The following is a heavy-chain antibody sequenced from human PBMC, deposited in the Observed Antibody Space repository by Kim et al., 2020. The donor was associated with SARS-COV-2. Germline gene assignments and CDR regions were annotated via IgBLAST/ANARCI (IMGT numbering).Heavy chain of an antibody. J-gene: IGHJ6*02. Sequence: SETLSLTCTVSGDSVSSRCWYWGWIRQPPGKGLEWIGSFHSSGYTYYKPSLRSRVTISADTSKNQVSLRLSSVTAADTAVFYCAKTQGVTPETHGMDVWGQGATVAVS. CDR3: AKTQGVTPETHGMDV. CDR1: GDSVSSRCWY. CDR2: FHSSGYT. V-gene: IGHV4-39*01. D-gene: IGHD3-10*01.